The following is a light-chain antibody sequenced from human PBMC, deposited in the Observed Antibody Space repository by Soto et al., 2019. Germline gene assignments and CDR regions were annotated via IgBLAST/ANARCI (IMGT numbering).Light chain of an antibody. J-gene: IGLJ3*02. Sequence: QSVLTQPPSASGTPGQRVTISCSGGSYNIGSNYVYWYQQLTGTAPKLLIDGSNQRPSGVPDRFSGSRSGTSASLAISGLRSDDEADYFCAAWDGSLSAWMFGGGTKLTVL. CDR2: GSN. V-gene: IGLV1-47*02. CDR3: AAWDGSLSAWM. CDR1: SYNIGSNY.